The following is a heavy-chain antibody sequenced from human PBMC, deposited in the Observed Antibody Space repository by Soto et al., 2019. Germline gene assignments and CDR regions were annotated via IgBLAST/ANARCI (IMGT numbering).Heavy chain of an antibody. CDR2: IIPIFGTA. CDR1: GGTFSSYA. D-gene: IGHD5-12*01. CDR3: AWSYSGYVSDYFDY. J-gene: IGHJ4*02. V-gene: IGHV1-69*13. Sequence: GASVKVSCKASGGTFSSYAISWVRQAPGQGLEWMGGIIPIFGTANYAQKFQGRVTITANESTSTAYMELSSLRSEDTAVYYCAWSYSGYVSDYFDYWGQGTLVTVSS.